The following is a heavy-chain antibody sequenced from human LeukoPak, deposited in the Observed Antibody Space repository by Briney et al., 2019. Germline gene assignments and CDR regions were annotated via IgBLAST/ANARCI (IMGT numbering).Heavy chain of an antibody. CDR1: GFTFSSYS. D-gene: IGHD4-17*01. J-gene: IGHJ5*02. CDR3: ARGSTTVTTKDWFDP. V-gene: IGHV3-33*01. Sequence: GGSLRLSCAASGFTFSSYSMHWVRQAPGKGVWWVAVIWYDGSNKYYGDPVKGRFTISRDNSNNTLYLQMSSLRADDTAVYYCARGSTTVTTKDWFDPWGQGTQVTVSS. CDR2: IWYDGSNK.